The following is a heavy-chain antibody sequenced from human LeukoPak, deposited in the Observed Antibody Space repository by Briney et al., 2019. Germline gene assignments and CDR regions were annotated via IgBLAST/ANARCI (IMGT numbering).Heavy chain of an antibody. Sequence: PGGSLGLSCAASGFTFSSYSMNWVRQAPGKGLEWVSYISSSSRTIYYADSVKGRFTISRDSAKNSLYLQMNSLRDEDTAVYYCARVGYGDYAIDYWGQGTLVTVSS. CDR2: ISSSSRTI. J-gene: IGHJ4*02. CDR3: ARVGYGDYAIDY. V-gene: IGHV3-48*02. D-gene: IGHD4-17*01. CDR1: GFTFSSYS.